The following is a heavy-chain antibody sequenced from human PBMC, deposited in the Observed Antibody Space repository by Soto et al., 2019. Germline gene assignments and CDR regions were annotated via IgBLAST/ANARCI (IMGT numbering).Heavy chain of an antibody. Sequence: GGALRLSCAASGFTLSSDAMSLGRQAPGKGLEWVSAISGSGGSTYYADSVKGRFTISRDNSKNTLYLQMNSLRAEDTAVYYCAKDIWNDYYYGMDVWGQGTTVTVSS. D-gene: IGHD1-1*01. CDR2: ISGSGGST. CDR3: AKDIWNDYYYGMDV. CDR1: GFTLSSDA. J-gene: IGHJ6*02. V-gene: IGHV3-23*01.